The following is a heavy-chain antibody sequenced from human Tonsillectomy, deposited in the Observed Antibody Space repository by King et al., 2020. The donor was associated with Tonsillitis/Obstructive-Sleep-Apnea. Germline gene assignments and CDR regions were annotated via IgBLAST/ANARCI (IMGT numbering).Heavy chain of an antibody. Sequence: VQLVESGGGVVQPGRPLRLPCAASGFPFSSYGMHWVRRAPGKGLEWVAVIRNDGSNKYYADSVKGRFHISRDNSKNPLYLQMNSLRAKDTVVSYCARLGAHYYCDSSGYYFFDYWGQGPLVTVSS. CDR3: ARLGAHYYCDSSGYYFFDY. CDR1: GFPFSSYG. V-gene: IGHV3-33*01. D-gene: IGHD3-22*01. J-gene: IGHJ4*02. CDR2: IRNDGSNK.